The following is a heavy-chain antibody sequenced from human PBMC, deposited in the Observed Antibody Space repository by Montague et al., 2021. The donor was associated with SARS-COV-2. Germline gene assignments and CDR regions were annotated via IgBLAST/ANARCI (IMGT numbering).Heavy chain of an antibody. CDR3: ARAQNICFIANCVNYFDL. CDR1: GGSIRSYY. D-gene: IGHD1-1*01. Sequence: SETLSLTCGVSGGSIRSYYLSWIRQSPVTGLELIGYVHYTGSTKYNPSLKPRVTLSLDTPKNHFSLRLNSVTAADTAVYYCARAQNICFIANCVNYFDLWGLGAMVSVSS. J-gene: IGHJ4*02. V-gene: IGHV4-59*01. CDR2: VHYTGST.